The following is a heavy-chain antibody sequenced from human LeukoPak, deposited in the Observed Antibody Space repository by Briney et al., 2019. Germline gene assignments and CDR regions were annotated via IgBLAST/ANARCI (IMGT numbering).Heavy chain of an antibody. CDR1: GNSLSELS. D-gene: IGHD3-3*01. CDR2: FDPEEAKM. V-gene: IGHV1-24*01. CDR3: TTSSGDFWSGFVN. Sequence: ASVKVSCKASGNSLSELSIPWVRRAPGKGLECMGGFDPEEAKMVYAQNFQGRVTMTEDTSTQTAYMELSGLTSDDTAVYYCTTSSGDFWSGFVNWGQGTLVTVSS. J-gene: IGHJ4*02.